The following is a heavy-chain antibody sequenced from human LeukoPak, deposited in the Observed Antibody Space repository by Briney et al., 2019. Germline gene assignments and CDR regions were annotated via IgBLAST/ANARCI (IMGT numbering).Heavy chain of an antibody. V-gene: IGHV3-30*04. CDR2: ISYDGSIK. J-gene: IGHJ4*02. D-gene: IGHD6-19*01. CDR1: GFNFSDFL. Sequence: GRSLRLSCVGSGFNFSDFLVHWVRQAPGEGLEWVAVISYDGSIKYYADSVKARFIISRDNSENTVFLQMGSLRPEDTAVYYCARNSGWYGVSWGQGTLVTVSS. CDR3: ARNSGWYGVS.